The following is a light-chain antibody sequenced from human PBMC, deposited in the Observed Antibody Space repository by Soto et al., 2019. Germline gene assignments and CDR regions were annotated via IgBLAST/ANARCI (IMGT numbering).Light chain of an antibody. J-gene: IGKJ2*01. V-gene: IGKV3-20*01. CDR3: HQYGSSSYT. Sequence: EIVLTQSPGTLSLSPGERATLSCRASQSVSSSSLAWYQKKPGQAPRLLIYSASSRATGIPDRFSASGSGTDFTLTISGLEPEDFAVYYCHQYGSSSYTFGQGTKLEIK. CDR2: SAS. CDR1: QSVSSSS.